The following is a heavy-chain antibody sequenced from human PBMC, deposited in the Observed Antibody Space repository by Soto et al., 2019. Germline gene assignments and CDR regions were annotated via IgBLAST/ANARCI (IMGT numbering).Heavy chain of an antibody. CDR1: GYTFTSYG. V-gene: IGHV1-18*01. J-gene: IGHJ3*02. Sequence: ASVKVSCKASGYTFTSYGISWVRQAPGQGLEWMGWISAYNGNTNYAQKLQGRGTMTTDTSTSTAYMELRSLRSDDTAVYYCARIRSYSSSWRIDAFDIWGQGTMVTVSS. D-gene: IGHD6-13*01. CDR2: ISAYNGNT. CDR3: ARIRSYSSSWRIDAFDI.